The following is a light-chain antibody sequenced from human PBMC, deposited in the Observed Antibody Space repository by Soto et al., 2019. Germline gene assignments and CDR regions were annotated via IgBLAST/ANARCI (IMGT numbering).Light chain of an antibody. CDR2: GAS. CDR3: KQYVTSAIT. CDR1: QSVSSR. J-gene: IGKJ5*01. V-gene: IGKV3-20*01. Sequence: IVLTQSPGTLSLSPGERATLSCRASQSVSSRLAWYQQKPGQAPRLLISGASSRATGIPDRFSGSGYGTDFTLTISRLEPEDFALYYCKQYVTSAITFGQGTRLEIK.